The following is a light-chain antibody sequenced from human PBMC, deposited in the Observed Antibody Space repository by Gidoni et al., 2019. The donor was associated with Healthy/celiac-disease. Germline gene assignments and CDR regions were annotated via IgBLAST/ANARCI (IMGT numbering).Light chain of an antibody. CDR2: GAS. J-gene: IGKJ3*01. CDR1: QSVSSSY. CDR3: QQYGSSPA. Sequence: PGPLSLSPGESATLSCSASQSVSSSYLAWYQQKPGQAPRLLIYGASSRATGIPDRFSGSGSGTDFTLTISRLEPEDFAVYYCQQYGSSPAFGPGTKVDIK. V-gene: IGKV3-20*01.